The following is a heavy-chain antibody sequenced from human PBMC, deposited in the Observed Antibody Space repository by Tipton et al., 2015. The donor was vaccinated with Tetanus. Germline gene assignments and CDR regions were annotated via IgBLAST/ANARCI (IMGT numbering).Heavy chain of an antibody. CDR1: GGSITSDY. CDR2: VHYTGKD. V-gene: IGHV4-59*13. Sequence: LRLSCNVSGGSITSDYWSWIRQRPGRGLEWVGYVHYTGKDNYGPSLRSRVTLSVDTSKNQFSQKMNSVTAADTADYYCARIGWIQQNKPVCDIWGQERVVTVAS. CDR3: ARIGWIQQNKPVCDI. D-gene: IGHD5-18*01. J-gene: IGHJ3*02.